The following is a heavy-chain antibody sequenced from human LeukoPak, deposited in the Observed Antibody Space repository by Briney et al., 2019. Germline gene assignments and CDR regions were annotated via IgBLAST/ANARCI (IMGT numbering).Heavy chain of an antibody. CDR2: ISSTGSSI. V-gene: IGHV3-21*01. CDR1: GFTFSYYT. J-gene: IGHJ5*02. Sequence: PGGSLRLSCAASGFTFSYYTMSWARQAPGKGLEWVSSISSTGSSIYYADSVKGRFTISRDNAKNSLYLQMSSLRVEDTAVYYCARDDVAWNDVHWFDPWGQGTLVTVSS. CDR3: ARDDVAWNDVHWFDP. D-gene: IGHD1-1*01.